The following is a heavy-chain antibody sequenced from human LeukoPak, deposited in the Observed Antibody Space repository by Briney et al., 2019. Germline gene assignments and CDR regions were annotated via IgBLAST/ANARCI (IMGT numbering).Heavy chain of an antibody. CDR3: ARAHYGSGSYYTNFDY. J-gene: IGHJ4*02. V-gene: IGHV3-20*01. CDR1: GFTFDDYG. D-gene: IGHD3-10*01. Sequence: GGSLRLSCAASGFTFDDYGMSWVRHAPGKGLEWVSGINWNGGSTGYADSVKGRFTIPRDNAKNSLYLQMNSLRAEDTALYHCARAHYGSGSYYTNFDYWGQGTLVTVSS. CDR2: INWNGGST.